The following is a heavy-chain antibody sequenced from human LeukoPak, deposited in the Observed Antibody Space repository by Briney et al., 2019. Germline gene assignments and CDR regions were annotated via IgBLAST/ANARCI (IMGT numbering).Heavy chain of an antibody. CDR1: GYTFTSYY. J-gene: IGHJ4*02. CDR3: ARDLDLGTVTLSFDY. D-gene: IGHD4-17*01. CDR2: INPSGGST. Sequence: GASVKVSCKASGYTFTSYYMHWVRQAPGQGLEWMGIINPSGGSTSYAQKFQGRVTMTRDTSTSTVYMELSSLRPEDTAVYYCARDLDLGTVTLSFDYWGQGTLVTVSS. V-gene: IGHV1-46*01.